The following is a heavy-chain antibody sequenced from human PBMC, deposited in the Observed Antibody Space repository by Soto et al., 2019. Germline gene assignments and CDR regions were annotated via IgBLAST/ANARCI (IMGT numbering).Heavy chain of an antibody. CDR2: INHSGRT. D-gene: IGHD2-2*01. V-gene: IGHV4-34*01. J-gene: IGHJ5*01. CDR3: VGNTASTELDTRSMPAAITIDS. Sequence: SETLSLTCAVYGGSFCGYYWSWIRQPPGKGMEWIEEINHSGRTNYNPSLKSRVTISVDTSKNQFSLKRSSVTAADTAVEYVVGNTASTELDTRSMPAAITIDS. CDR1: GGSFCGYY.